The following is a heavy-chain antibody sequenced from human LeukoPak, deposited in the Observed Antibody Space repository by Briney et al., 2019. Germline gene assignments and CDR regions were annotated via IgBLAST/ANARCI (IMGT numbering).Heavy chain of an antibody. Sequence: SETLSLTCTVSGGSISSYYWSWIRQPAGKGLEWIGRIYTSGSTNYNPSLKSRVTMSVDTSKNQFSLKLSSVTAADTAMYYCAREGGSSSVSAAYYYYYYYMDVWGKGTTVTVSS. D-gene: IGHD6-6*01. CDR2: IYTSGST. J-gene: IGHJ6*03. CDR1: GGSISSYY. V-gene: IGHV4-4*07. CDR3: AREGGSSSVSAAYYYYYYYMDV.